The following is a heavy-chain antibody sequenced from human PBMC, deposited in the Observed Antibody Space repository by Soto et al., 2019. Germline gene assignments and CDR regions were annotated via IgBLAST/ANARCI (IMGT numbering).Heavy chain of an antibody. J-gene: IGHJ6*02. CDR2: IYHSGST. D-gene: IGHD3-3*01. CDR1: GGSISSSNW. Sequence: PSETLSLTCAVSGGSISSSNWWSWVRQPPGKGLEWIGEIYHSGSTNYNPSLKSRVTISVDKSKNQFSLKLSSVTAADTAVYYCASGGAYYDFWSGTSGAYYGMDVWGQGTTVTVSS. V-gene: IGHV4-4*02. CDR3: ASGGAYYDFWSGTSGAYYGMDV.